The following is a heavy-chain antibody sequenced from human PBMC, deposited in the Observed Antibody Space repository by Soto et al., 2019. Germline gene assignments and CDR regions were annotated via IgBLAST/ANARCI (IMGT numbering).Heavy chain of an antibody. J-gene: IGHJ4*02. D-gene: IGHD3-22*01. CDR3: ARGYYYDSSGYYDY. Sequence: SLTCAVYGGSFSGYYWSWIRQPPGKGLEWIGEINHSGSTNYNPSLKSRVTISVDTSKNQFSLKLSSVTAADTAVYYCARGYYYDSSGYYDYWGQGTLVTVSS. CDR2: INHSGST. V-gene: IGHV4-34*01. CDR1: GGSFSGYY.